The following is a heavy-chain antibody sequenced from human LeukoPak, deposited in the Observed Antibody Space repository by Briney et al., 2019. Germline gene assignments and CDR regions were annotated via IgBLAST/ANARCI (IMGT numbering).Heavy chain of an antibody. CDR1: GFTFSSYE. CDR3: ARVVYPYDFWSGHYYYYYYMDV. J-gene: IGHJ6*03. V-gene: IGHV3-21*01. CDR2: ISSSSSYI. D-gene: IGHD3-3*01. Sequence: PGGSLRLSCAASGFTFSSYEMNWVRQAPGKGLEWVSSISSSSSYIYYADSVKGRFTISRDNAKNSLYLQMNSLRAEDTAVYYCARVVYPYDFWSGHYYYYYYMDVWGKGTTVTVSS.